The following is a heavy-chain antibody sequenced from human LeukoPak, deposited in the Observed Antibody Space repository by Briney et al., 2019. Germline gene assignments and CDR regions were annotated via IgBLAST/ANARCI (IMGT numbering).Heavy chain of an antibody. Sequence: PSETLSLTCTVSGYSISSGYYWGRIRQPPGKGLEWIGSIYYTGGTYYSPSLKSRVTISVDTSKNQFSLKLSSVTAADTAVYYCARHGGTRVTLVEVYYFDYWGQGTLVTVSS. CDR1: GYSISSGYY. CDR2: IYYTGGT. V-gene: IGHV4-38-2*02. J-gene: IGHJ4*02. D-gene: IGHD4-11*01. CDR3: ARHGGTRVTLVEVYYFDY.